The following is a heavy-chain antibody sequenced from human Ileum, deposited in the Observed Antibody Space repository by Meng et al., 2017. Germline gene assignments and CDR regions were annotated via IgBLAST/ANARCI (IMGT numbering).Heavy chain of an antibody. CDR1: GFTFSTYP. CDR2: ISGSSSII. V-gene: IGHV3-21*06. J-gene: IGHJ4*02. CDR3: ARDFQG. Sequence: EGQLVEAWGSLVKPGGSLRLSCTASGFTFSTYPKIWVSQAPGKGLEWVSSISGSSSIIYYADSVKGRFTVSRDNAKNSLYLQMNSLRAEDTAVYYCARDFQGWGQGTLVTVSS.